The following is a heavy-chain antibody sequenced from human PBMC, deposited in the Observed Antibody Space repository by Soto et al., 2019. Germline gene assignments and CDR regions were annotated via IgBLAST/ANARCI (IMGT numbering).Heavy chain of an antibody. D-gene: IGHD2-2*01. J-gene: IGHJ5*02. CDR3: ARDGRYCGSSSFYVWLYNWLDP. Sequence: SVKVSCKASGGTFSSYGISWVRQAPGQGLEWMGGIIPIFGTADYAQKFQCRLTITADESTTTAYMEMSSLRSEDTAVYYCARDGRYCGSSSFYVWLYNWLDPWGKGTLGAV. V-gene: IGHV1-69*13. CDR2: IIPIFGTA. CDR1: GGTFSSYG.